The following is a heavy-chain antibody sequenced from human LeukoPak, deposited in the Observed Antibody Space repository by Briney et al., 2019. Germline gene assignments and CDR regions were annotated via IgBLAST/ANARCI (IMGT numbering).Heavy chain of an antibody. CDR1: GFTFSSYA. Sequence: PGGSLRLSCEVSGFTFSSYALSWVRQAPGKGLEWVSAISGSGDNTYYAGSVKGRFTISKDNSKNTLDLQMNSLRAEDTAVYYCAKAVVVVPAATKFDYWGRGTLVTVSS. D-gene: IGHD2-2*01. CDR2: ISGSGDNT. V-gene: IGHV3-23*01. J-gene: IGHJ4*02. CDR3: AKAVVVVPAATKFDY.